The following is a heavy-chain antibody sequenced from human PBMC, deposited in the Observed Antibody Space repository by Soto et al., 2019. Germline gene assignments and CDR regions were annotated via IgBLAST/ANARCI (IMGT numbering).Heavy chain of an antibody. CDR3: ARLGGYYQSLDP. CDR2: IYHSGST. V-gene: IGHV4-4*02. J-gene: IGHJ5*02. Sequence: PPGKGLEWIGEIYHSGSTNYNPSLKSRVTISLDTSKNQFSLKLSSVTAADTAVYYCARLGGYYQSLDPWGRGTLVTVSS. D-gene: IGHD3-22*01.